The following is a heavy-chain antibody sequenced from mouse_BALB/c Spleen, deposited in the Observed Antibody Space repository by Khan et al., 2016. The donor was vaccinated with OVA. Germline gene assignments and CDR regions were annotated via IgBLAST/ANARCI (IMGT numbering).Heavy chain of an antibody. CDR2: IHYSGTT. CDR3: ARSGTTVVPYWYFDV. D-gene: IGHD1-1*01. CDR1: GYSITSGYS. Sequence: EVQLQESGPDLVKPSQSLSLTCTVTGYSITSGYSWHWIRQFLGNKLEWMGYIHYSGTTNYNPSLKSRISITRDTSKNQFFLQLNSVTTEDTATYYCARSGTTVVPYWYFDVWGAGTTVTVSS. J-gene: IGHJ1*01. V-gene: IGHV3-1*02.